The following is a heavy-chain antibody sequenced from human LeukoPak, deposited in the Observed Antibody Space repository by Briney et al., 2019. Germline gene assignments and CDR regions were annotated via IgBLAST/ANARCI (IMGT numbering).Heavy chain of an antibody. J-gene: IGHJ6*03. CDR2: LNWNGGNI. CDR3: ATNGRMWFGILTRRPEYYYYMDV. Sequence: RTGGSLRLSCAASGFTVSRSYMSWVRHVPGKGLEWVAGLNWNGGNIGYIESVKGRFTISRDNAKNSLYLQMNNLRGEDSGLYYCATNGRMWFGILTRRPEYYYYMDVWGKGTRVTVSS. CDR1: GFTVSRSY. V-gene: IGHV3-20*04. D-gene: IGHD3-10*01.